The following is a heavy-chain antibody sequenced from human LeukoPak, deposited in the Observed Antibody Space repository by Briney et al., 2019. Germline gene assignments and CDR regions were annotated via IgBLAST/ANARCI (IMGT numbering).Heavy chain of an antibody. V-gene: IGHV3-74*01. Sequence: PGGSLRLSCEASGFNVNRYWMHWVRQAPGKGLVWVSLIRIDGSDTDYADSVRGRFTTSRDNAKNALYLQMDSLRVEDTAIYYCARDRGEGTPLDPWGQGTLVTVSS. CDR1: GFNVNRYW. CDR3: ARDRGEGTPLDP. J-gene: IGHJ5*02. D-gene: IGHD6-25*01. CDR2: IRIDGSDT.